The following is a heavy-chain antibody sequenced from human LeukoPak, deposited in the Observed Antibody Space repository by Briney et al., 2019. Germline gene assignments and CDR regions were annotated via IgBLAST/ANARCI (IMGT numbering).Heavy chain of an antibody. J-gene: IGHJ4*02. D-gene: IGHD4-23*01. CDR2: ISWDGGST. V-gene: IGHV3-43*01. Sequence: SGGSLRLSCAASGFTFSNYWMHWVRQAPGKGLEWVSLISWDGGSTYYADSVKGRFTISRDNSKNSLYLQMNSLRTEDTALYYCAKDVTYDGGPMHFDYWGQGTLVTVSS. CDR1: GFTFSNYW. CDR3: AKDVTYDGGPMHFDY.